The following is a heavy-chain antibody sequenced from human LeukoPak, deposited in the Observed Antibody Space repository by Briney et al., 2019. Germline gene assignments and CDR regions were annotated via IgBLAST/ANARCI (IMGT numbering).Heavy chain of an antibody. CDR1: GFTFGDYA. J-gene: IGHJ4*02. D-gene: IGHD4-17*01. CDR3: TRDPLSASGDYGWLDY. CDR2: IRSKAYGGTT. Sequence: GGSLGLSCTASGFTFGDYAMSWFRQAPGKGLEWVGFIRSKAYGGTTEYAASVKGRFTISRDDSKSIAYLQMNSLKTEDTAVYYCTRDPLSASGDYGWLDYWGQGTLVTVSS. V-gene: IGHV3-49*03.